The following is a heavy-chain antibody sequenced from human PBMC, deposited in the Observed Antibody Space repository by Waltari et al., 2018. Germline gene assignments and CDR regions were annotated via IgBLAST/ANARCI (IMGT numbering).Heavy chain of an antibody. CDR3: ARFMVEATIPYGMDV. D-gene: IGHD2-15*01. CDR1: GFTFSDYY. CDR2: ISAGGGTI. J-gene: IGHJ6*02. V-gene: IGHV3-11*04. Sequence: QVQLEESGGGLVKPGGSLRLSCTASGFTFSDYYMIWIRQAPGTVLELFSYISAGGGTIHHAGSVQGLFTISRDNAKESLHLQMDSLRAEDTAVYYCARFMVEATIPYGMDVWGQGTTVTVSS.